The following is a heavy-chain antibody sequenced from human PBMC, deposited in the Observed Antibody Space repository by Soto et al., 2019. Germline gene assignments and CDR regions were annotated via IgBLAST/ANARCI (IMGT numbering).Heavy chain of an antibody. J-gene: IGHJ4*01. CDR1: GGSISSGDYY. V-gene: IGHV4-31*03. Sequence: QVQLQESDPGLVKPSQTLSLTCTVSGGSISSGDYYWSWIRQHPGKGLEWIGYIYYSGNTYYNPSLKSRLTISVDTSKNQFSLKVNALTVADTAVYYCARRATNTFDYWGHGTLVTVSS. CDR3: ARRATNTFDY. CDR2: IYYSGNT.